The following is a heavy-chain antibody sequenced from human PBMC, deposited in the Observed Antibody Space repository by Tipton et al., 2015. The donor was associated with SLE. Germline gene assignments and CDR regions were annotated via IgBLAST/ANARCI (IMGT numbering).Heavy chain of an antibody. CDR3: SRSLYGDYPVLDY. V-gene: IGHV3-49*04. CDR2: IRSKAYGGTT. CDR1: GFTFGDYA. Sequence: QLVQSGGGLVQPGRSLRLSCTASGFTFGDYAMSWVRQAPGKGLEWVGFIRSKAYGGTTEYAASVKGRFTISRDDSKSIAYLQMNSLKTEDTAVYSCSRSLYGDYPVLDYWGQGTLVTVSS. D-gene: IGHD4-17*01. J-gene: IGHJ4*02.